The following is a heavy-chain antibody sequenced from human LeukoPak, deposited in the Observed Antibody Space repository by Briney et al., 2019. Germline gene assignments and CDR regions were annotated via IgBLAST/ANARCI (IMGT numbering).Heavy chain of an antibody. D-gene: IGHD5-18*01. CDR2: IIPIFGIA. J-gene: IGHJ4*02. CDR3: ARCSAGQLWELTIFDY. V-gene: IGHV1-69*04. CDR1: GGTFSSYA. Sequence: GSSVKVSCKASGGTFSSYAISWVRQAPGQGLEWMGRIIPIFGIANYAQKFQGRVTITADKSTSTAYMELSSLRSEDTAVYYCARCSAGQLWELTIFDYWGQGTLVTVSS.